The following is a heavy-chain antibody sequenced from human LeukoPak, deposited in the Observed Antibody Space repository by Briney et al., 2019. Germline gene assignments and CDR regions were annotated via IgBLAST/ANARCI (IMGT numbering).Heavy chain of an antibody. CDR2: ISGSGGST. V-gene: IGHV3-23*01. CDR3: AIGRASGWYEFDH. Sequence: GGSLRLSCAASGFTFSSYAMSWVRQAPGKGLEWVSAISGSGGSTYYADSVKGRFTISRDNSKNTLYLQMNSLRAEDTAVYYCAIGRASGWYEFDHWGQGTLVTVSS. J-gene: IGHJ5*02. D-gene: IGHD6-19*01. CDR1: GFTFSSYA.